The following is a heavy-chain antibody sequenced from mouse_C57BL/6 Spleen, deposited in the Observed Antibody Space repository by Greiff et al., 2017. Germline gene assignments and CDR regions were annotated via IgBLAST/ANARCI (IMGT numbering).Heavy chain of an antibody. Sequence: VQLQQSGPELVKPGASVKISCKASGYTFTDYYMNWVKQSHGKSLEWIGDINPNNGGTSYNQKFKGKATLTVDKSSSTAYMELRSLTPEDSAVYYCARMGTIYDGLAVFDYWGQGTTLTVSS. CDR2: INPNNGGT. V-gene: IGHV1-26*01. CDR3: ARMGTIYDGLAVFDY. CDR1: GYTFTDYY. J-gene: IGHJ2*01. D-gene: IGHD2-3*01.